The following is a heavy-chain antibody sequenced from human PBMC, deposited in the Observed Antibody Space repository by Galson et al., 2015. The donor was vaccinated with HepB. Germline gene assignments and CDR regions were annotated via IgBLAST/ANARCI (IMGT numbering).Heavy chain of an antibody. CDR2: ISYDGSNK. CDR3: ARDWSPRGYGYDF. Sequence: AMHWVRQAPGKGLEWVAVISYDGSNKYYADSVKGRFTISRDNSKNTLYVQMNRLKAEDTAVYYCARDWSPRGYGYDFWGQGTLVTVSS. V-gene: IGHV3-30-3*01. CDR1: A. J-gene: IGHJ4*02. D-gene: IGHD5-18*01.